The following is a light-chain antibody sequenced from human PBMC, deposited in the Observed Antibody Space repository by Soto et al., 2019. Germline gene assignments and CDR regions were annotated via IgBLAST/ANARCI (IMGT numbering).Light chain of an antibody. Sequence: EIVLTQSPATLSLSPGERATLSCRASQSVSNNYLAWYQQKPGQAPRLLIYAASSRATGIPDRFSGSGSGTDFTLTSSRLEPEDFAVYYCQQYGTSPRTFGRGTKVDSK. CDR1: QSVSNNY. CDR3: QQYGTSPRT. CDR2: AAS. J-gene: IGKJ1*01. V-gene: IGKV3-20*01.